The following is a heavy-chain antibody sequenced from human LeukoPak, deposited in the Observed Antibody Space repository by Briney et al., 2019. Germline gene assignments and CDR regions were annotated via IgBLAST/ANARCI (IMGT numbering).Heavy chain of an antibody. V-gene: IGHV3-43*01. Sequence: GGSLRLSCAASGFTFDDYTMHWVRQAPGKGLEWVSLISWDGGSTYYADSVKGRFTISRDNSKNSLYLQMNSLRTEDTALYYCAKDKYHSSGLDYWGQGTLDTVSS. J-gene: IGHJ4*02. CDR1: GFTFDDYT. D-gene: IGHD6-25*01. CDR2: ISWDGGST. CDR3: AKDKYHSSGLDY.